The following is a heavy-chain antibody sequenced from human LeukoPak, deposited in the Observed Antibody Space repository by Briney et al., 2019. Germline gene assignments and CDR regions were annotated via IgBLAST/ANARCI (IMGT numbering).Heavy chain of an antibody. V-gene: IGHV4-39*01. CDR2: IYYSGST. CDR1: GGSISSSSYY. CDR3: ATLDTYYYDSSGYYLDY. Sequence: SETLSLTCTVSGGSISSSSYYWGWIRQPPGKGLEWIGSIYYSGSTYYNPSLKSRVTISVDTSKNQFSLKLSSVTAADTAVYYCATLDTYYYDSSGYYLDYWGQGTLVTVSS. D-gene: IGHD3-22*01. J-gene: IGHJ4*02.